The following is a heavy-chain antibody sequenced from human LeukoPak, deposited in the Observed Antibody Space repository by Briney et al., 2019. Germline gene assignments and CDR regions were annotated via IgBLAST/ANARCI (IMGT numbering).Heavy chain of an antibody. D-gene: IGHD2-2*01. J-gene: IGHJ4*02. V-gene: IGHV3-66*01. Sequence: GGSLRLSCAASEFSVGSNYMTWVRQAPGKGLEWVSLIYSGGSTYYADSVKGRFTISRDNSKNTLYLQMNSLRAEDTAVYYCARGETSWTLPNDYWGQGTLVTVSS. CDR1: EFSVGSNY. CDR2: IYSGGST. CDR3: ARGETSWTLPNDY.